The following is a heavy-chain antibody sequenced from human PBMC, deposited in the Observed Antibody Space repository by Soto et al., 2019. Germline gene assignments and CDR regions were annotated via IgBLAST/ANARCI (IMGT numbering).Heavy chain of an antibody. CDR3: ARGYSSGWYYDY. D-gene: IGHD6-19*01. CDR2: INHSGST. J-gene: IGHJ4*02. CDR1: GGSFSGYY. Sequence: QVQLQQWGAGLLKPSETLSLTCAVYGGSFSGYYWSWIRQPPGKGLEWIGEINHSGSTNYNQSLKSRVTISVDTSKNQFSLKLSSVTAADTAVYYYARGYSSGWYYDYWGQGTLVTVSS. V-gene: IGHV4-34*01.